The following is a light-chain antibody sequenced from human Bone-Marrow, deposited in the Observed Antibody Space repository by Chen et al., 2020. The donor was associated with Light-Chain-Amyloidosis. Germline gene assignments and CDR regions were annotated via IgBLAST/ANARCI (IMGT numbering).Light chain of an antibody. Sequence: QSALTQPASVSGSPGQSITISCTGTSSDVGGYNLVSWYQQHPGKAPKLMIYGVSKRPSGVSNRFSGSRSGNTASLTVAGLQAEDEADYYCGSYAGSNYYIFGGGTKLTVL. J-gene: IGLJ2*01. V-gene: IGLV2-14*02. CDR1: SSDVGGYNL. CDR2: GVS. CDR3: GSYAGSNYYI.